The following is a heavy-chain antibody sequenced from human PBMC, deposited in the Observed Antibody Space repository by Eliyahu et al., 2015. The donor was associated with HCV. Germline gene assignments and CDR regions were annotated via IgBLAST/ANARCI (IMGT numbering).Heavy chain of an antibody. CDR2: IYPGDSDT. Sequence: EVQLVQSGAEVKKPGESLKISCKGSGYTFTSYWIGWVRQMPGKGLEWMGIIYPGDSDTRYSPSFQGQVTISADKSISTAYLQWSSLKASDTAMYYCARHEVAARPLSHYYYYYGMDVWGQGTTVTVSS. CDR3: ARHEVAARPLSHYYYYYGMDV. D-gene: IGHD6-6*01. J-gene: IGHJ6*02. CDR1: GYTFTSYW. V-gene: IGHV5-51*01.